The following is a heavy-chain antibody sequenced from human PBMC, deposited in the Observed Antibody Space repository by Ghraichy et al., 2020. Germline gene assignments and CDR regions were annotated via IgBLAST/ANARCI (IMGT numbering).Heavy chain of an antibody. CDR2: ISGSGDRS. D-gene: IGHD3-3*01. Sequence: GGSLRLSCAASGFTFSRNAMGWVRQAPGKGLEWVSAISGSGDRSFYADSVKGRFTISRDNSRNTLYLQMNSLRAEDTAVYFCARRGASEWGAFDFWGQGTLVTVSS. V-gene: IGHV3-23*01. J-gene: IGHJ4*02. CDR1: GFTFSRNA. CDR3: ARRGASEWGAFDF.